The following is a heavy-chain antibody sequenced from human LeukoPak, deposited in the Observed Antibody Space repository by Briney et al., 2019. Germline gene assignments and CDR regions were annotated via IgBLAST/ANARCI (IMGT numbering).Heavy chain of an antibody. Sequence: GGSLRLSCAASGFTFSSYAMHWVRQAPGKGLEWGAVISYDGSNKYYADSVKGRFTISRDNSKNTLYLQMNSLRAEDTAVYYCAREPYSSGWSGFDPWGQGTLVTVSS. CDR3: AREPYSSGWSGFDP. J-gene: IGHJ5*02. CDR1: GFTFSSYA. V-gene: IGHV3-30-3*01. CDR2: ISYDGSNK. D-gene: IGHD6-19*01.